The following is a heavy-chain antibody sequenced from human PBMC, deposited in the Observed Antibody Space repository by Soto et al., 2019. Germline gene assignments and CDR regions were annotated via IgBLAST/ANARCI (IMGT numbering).Heavy chain of an antibody. CDR2: IFSNDEK. CDR1: GFSLSNARMG. V-gene: IGHV2-26*01. D-gene: IGHD3-10*01. CDR3: ARIIFHGRFGELNPFDY. Sequence: SGPTLVNPTETLTLTCTVSGFSLSNARMGVSWIRQPPGKALEWLAHIFSNDEKSYSTSLKSRLTISKDTSKSQVVLTMTNMDPVDTATYYCARIIFHGRFGELNPFDYWGQGTLVTVSS. J-gene: IGHJ4*02.